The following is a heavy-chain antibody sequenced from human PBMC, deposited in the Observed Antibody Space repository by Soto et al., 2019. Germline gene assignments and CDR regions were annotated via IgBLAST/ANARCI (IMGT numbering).Heavy chain of an antibody. J-gene: IGHJ4*02. CDR3: ARQAAAGFFDY. Sequence: LRLSCAASGFTSSSYEMNWVRQAPGKGLEWVSYISSSGSTIYYADSVKGRFTISRDNAKNSLYLQMNSLRAEDTAVYYCARQAAAGFFDYWGQGTQVTVSS. D-gene: IGHD6-13*01. CDR2: ISSSGSTI. V-gene: IGHV3-48*03. CDR1: GFTSSSYE.